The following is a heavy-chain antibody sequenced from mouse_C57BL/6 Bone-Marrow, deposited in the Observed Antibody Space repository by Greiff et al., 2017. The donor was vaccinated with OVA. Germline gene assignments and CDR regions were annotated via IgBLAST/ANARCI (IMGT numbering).Heavy chain of an antibody. CDR2: IYPGDGDT. D-gene: IGHD1-1*01. J-gene: IGHJ2*01. CDR1: GYAFSSSW. CDR3: ARGVLVVATDFDY. V-gene: IGHV1-82*01. Sequence: QVQLQQSGPELVKPGASVKISCKASGYAFSSSWMNWVKQRPGKGLEWIGRIYPGDGDTTYNGKFKGKATLTADKSSSTAYMQLSSLTSEDSAVYFCARGVLVVATDFDYWGQGTTLTVSS.